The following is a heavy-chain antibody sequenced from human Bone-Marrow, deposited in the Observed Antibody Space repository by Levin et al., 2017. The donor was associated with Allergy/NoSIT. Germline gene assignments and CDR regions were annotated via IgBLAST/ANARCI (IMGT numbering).Heavy chain of an antibody. D-gene: IGHD4-11*01. CDR1: GYTFSGHQ. CDR2: IDPNNGGT. V-gene: IGHV1-2*02. Sequence: ASVKVSCKAYGYTFSGHQMHWVRHAPGQGLEWMGMIDPNNGGTNYAPKFRGRVTMTSDTSINIAYLELSRLTSDDTAVYYCAKDWTLQYCADYWGQGSLITVSS. CDR3: AKDWTLQYCADY. J-gene: IGHJ4*02.